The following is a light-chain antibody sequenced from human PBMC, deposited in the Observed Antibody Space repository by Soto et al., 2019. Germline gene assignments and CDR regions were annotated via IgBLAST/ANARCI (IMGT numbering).Light chain of an antibody. CDR2: GAS. V-gene: IGKV3-15*01. Sequence: EIVMTQSPATLSVSPGERATLSCRASQSVSSNLAWYQQKPGQAPRLPIYGASTRATGIPARFSGSGSGTEFTLTISSLQSEDFAAYYCQQYNNWPPWTFGQGTKVDIK. J-gene: IGKJ1*01. CDR1: QSVSSN. CDR3: QQYNNWPPWT.